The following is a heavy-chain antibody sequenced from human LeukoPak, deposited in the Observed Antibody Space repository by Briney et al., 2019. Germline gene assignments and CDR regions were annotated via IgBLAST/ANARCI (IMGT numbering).Heavy chain of an antibody. Sequence: GESLRLSCAASGFTFSSYAMSWVRQAPGKGLEWVSTISGSGGAAYYADSVKGRFTLSRDNPTNTLYLQMNSLRAEDTAVYFCAKTGTKDGYGIHFDHWGQGTLVTVSS. J-gene: IGHJ4*02. CDR3: AKTGTKDGYGIHFDH. D-gene: IGHD5-24*01. CDR2: ISGSGGAA. CDR1: GFTFSSYA. V-gene: IGHV3-23*01.